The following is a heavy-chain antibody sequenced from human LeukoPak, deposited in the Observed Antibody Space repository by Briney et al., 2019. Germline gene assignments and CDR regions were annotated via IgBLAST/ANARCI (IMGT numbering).Heavy chain of an antibody. Sequence: PGGSLRLSCAASGFTFSSYSMNRVRQAPGKGLEWVSYISSSSSSIYYADSVKGRFTISRDNAKNSLYVQMNSLRAEDTAVYYCARDPTGYCSSTSCYDRAFDIWGQGTMVTVSS. CDR3: ARDPTGYCSSTSCYDRAFDI. CDR1: GFTFSSYS. V-gene: IGHV3-48*01. CDR2: ISSSSSSI. D-gene: IGHD2-2*01. J-gene: IGHJ3*02.